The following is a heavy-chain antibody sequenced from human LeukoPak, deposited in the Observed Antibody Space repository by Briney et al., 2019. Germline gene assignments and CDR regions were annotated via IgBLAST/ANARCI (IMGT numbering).Heavy chain of an antibody. CDR1: GYTYTSYG. CDR2: ISAYNGNT. CDR3: ARTRRGMGDY. Sequence: GASVKVSCKASGYTYTSYGISWVRQAPGQGLEWMGWISAYNGNTNYAQKLQGRVTMTTDTSTSRAYMELRRLRSDDTAVYYCARTRRGMGDYWGQGTLVTVSS. D-gene: IGHD6-13*01. V-gene: IGHV1-18*01. J-gene: IGHJ4*02.